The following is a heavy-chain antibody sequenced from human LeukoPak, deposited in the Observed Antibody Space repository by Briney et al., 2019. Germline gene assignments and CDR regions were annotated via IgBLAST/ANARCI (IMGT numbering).Heavy chain of an antibody. CDR1: GGSFSGYY. CDR2: INHSGST. Sequence: SETLSLTCAVYGGSFSGYYWSWIRQPPGKGLEWIGEINHSGSTNYNPSLKSRVTISVDTSKNQFSLKLSSVTAADTAVYYCARARSSSPVYYFDYWGQGTLVTVSS. V-gene: IGHV4-34*01. CDR3: ARARSSSPVYYFDY. D-gene: IGHD6-6*01. J-gene: IGHJ4*02.